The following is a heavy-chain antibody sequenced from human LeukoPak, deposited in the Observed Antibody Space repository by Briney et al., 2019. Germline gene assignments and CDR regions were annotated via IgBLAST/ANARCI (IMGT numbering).Heavy chain of an antibody. J-gene: IGHJ5*02. CDR3: ARSGCSSTSCYLHNWFDP. V-gene: IGHV1-69*02. D-gene: IGHD2-2*01. Sequence: SVKVSCKASGGTFSSYTISWVRQAPGQGLEWMGRIIPILGIANYAQKFQGRVTITADKSTSTAYMGLSSLRSEDTAVYYCARSGCSSTSCYLHNWFDPWGQGTLVTVSS. CDR1: GGTFSSYT. CDR2: IIPILGIA.